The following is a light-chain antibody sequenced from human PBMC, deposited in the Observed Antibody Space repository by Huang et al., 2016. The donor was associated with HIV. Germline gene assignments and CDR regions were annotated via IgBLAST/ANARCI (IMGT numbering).Light chain of an antibody. CDR3: QQYGGSSWT. J-gene: IGKJ1*01. Sequence: EIVLTQSPGTLSLSPGEWATLSCRASQSVVSSSLAWYQQKPGQAPRLLIYGASSRATGIPDRFSGSVSGTDFTLTISRLEPEDFAVYYCQQYGGSSWTFGQGTKVEIK. CDR2: GAS. CDR1: QSVVSSS. V-gene: IGKV3-20*01.